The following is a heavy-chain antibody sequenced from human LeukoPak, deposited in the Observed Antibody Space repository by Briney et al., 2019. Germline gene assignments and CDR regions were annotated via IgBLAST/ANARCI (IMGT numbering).Heavy chain of an antibody. Sequence: PGGSLRLSCAASGFTFSSYGMHWVRQAPGKGLEWVAVIWYDGSNKYYADSVKGRFTISRDNSKNTLYLQMNSLRAEDTAVYYCAKAQLGYCSSTSCFVFDYWGQGTLVTVSS. J-gene: IGHJ4*02. CDR3: AKAQLGYCSSTSCFVFDY. D-gene: IGHD2-2*01. CDR1: GFTFSSYG. CDR2: IWYDGSNK. V-gene: IGHV3-30*02.